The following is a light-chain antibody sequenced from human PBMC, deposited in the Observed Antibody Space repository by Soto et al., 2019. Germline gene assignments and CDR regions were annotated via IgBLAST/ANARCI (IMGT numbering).Light chain of an antibody. Sequence: EIVLTQSPATLSLSPGERATLSCRASQSVSSYLAWYQQKPGQAPRLLIYDASNRATGIPARFSGSGSGTAFTLTISSLEPEDFAVDYCQQRSNWPPGITFGGGTKVEIK. CDR1: QSVSSY. CDR3: QQRSNWPPGIT. V-gene: IGKV3-11*01. J-gene: IGKJ4*01. CDR2: DAS.